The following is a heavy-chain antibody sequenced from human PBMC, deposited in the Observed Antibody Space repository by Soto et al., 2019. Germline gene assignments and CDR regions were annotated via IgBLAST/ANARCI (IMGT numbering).Heavy chain of an antibody. CDR1: GFTFSSYG. J-gene: IGHJ6*02. CDR3: AKDIVRASPLYYYGMDA. D-gene: IGHD1-26*01. Sequence: GGSLRLSCAASGFTFSSYGMHWVRQAPGKGLEWVAVISYDGSNKYYADSVKGRFTISRDNSKNTLYLQMNSLRAEDTAVYYCAKDIVRASPLYYYGMDAWGQGTTVTVSS. V-gene: IGHV3-30*18. CDR2: ISYDGSNK.